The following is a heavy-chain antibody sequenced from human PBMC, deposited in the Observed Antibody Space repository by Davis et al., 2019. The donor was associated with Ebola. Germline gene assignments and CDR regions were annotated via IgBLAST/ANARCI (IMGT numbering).Heavy chain of an antibody. J-gene: IGHJ4*01. Sequence: PGGSLRPSCAASGFRFSSYAMHWVRQAPGKGLEWVAVISFDGSKKYYGDSVKGRFTISRDNSKNTLYLEMNSLRTEDAAVYYCAVSSTYFDYWGHGTLVTVSS. CDR2: ISFDGSKK. CDR3: AVSSTYFDY. V-gene: IGHV3-30-3*01. CDR1: GFRFSSYA. D-gene: IGHD2-2*01.